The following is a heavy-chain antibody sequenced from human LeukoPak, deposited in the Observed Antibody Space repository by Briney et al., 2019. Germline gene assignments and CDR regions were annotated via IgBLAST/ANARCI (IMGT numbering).Heavy chain of an antibody. D-gene: IGHD2-8*01. CDR3: ARVKYVAFDI. CDR1: GGSVSSGSYY. J-gene: IGHJ3*02. V-gene: IGHV4-61*01. Sequence: SETLSLTCTVPGGSVSSGSYYWSWIRQPPGKGLEWIGYIYYSGSTNYNPSLKSRVTISVDTSKNQFSLKLSSVTAADTAVYYCARVKYVAFDIWGQGTMVTVSS. CDR2: IYYSGST.